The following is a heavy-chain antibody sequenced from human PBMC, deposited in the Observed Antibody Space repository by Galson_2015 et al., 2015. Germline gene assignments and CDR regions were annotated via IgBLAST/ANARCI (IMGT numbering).Heavy chain of an antibody. Sequence: ETLSLTCTVSGGSISSYYWSWIRPPPGKGLEWIGYIYYSGSTNYNPSLKSRVTISVDTSKNQFSLKLSSVTAADTAVYYCARGHYDSSGYFRYWGQGTLVTVSS. D-gene: IGHD3-22*01. CDR2: IYYSGST. J-gene: IGHJ4*02. CDR1: GGSISSYY. CDR3: ARGHYDSSGYFRY. V-gene: IGHV4-59*01.